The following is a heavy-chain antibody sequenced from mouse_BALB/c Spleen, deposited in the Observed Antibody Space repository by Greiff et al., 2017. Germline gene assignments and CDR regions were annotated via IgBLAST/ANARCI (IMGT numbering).Heavy chain of an antibody. J-gene: IGHJ4*01. CDR3: ARRGYGSYAMDY. V-gene: IGHV1-7*01. Sequence: QVQLQQSGAELAKPGASVKMSCTASGYTFTSYWMHWVKQRPGQGLEWIGYINPSTGYTEYNQKFKDKATLTADKSSSTAYMQLSSLTSEDSAVYYCARRGYGSYAMDYWGQGTSVTVSS. CDR1: GYTFTSYW. D-gene: IGHD1-1*01. CDR2: INPSTGYT.